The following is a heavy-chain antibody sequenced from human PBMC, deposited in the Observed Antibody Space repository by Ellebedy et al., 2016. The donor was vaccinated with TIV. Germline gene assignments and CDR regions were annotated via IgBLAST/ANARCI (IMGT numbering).Heavy chain of an antibody. Sequence: PGGSLRLSCAVSGFIFSSYAMHWVRQAPGKGLEWVAVTSYDGSNKYYADSVKGRFTISRDNSKNTLYLQMNSLRAEDTAVYYCARGVYDSSDYYPFDYWGQGTLVTVSS. CDR3: ARGVYDSSDYYPFDY. V-gene: IGHV3-30-3*01. CDR1: GFIFSSYA. CDR2: TSYDGSNK. D-gene: IGHD3-22*01. J-gene: IGHJ4*02.